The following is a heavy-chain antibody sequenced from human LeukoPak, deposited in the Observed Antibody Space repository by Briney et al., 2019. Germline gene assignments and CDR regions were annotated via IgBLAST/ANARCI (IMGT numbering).Heavy chain of an antibody. CDR2: IGGSGGST. CDR3: TKGRTSGFYSHFEY. CDR1: GFTFSSYD. V-gene: IGHV3-23*01. J-gene: IGHJ4*02. Sequence: GGSLRLSCAASGFTFSSYDMSWVRQAPGKGLEWVSVIGGSGGSTNYADSVKGRFTFSGDTSRNILYLQTNSLRPEDTAVYYCTKGRTSGFYSHFEYWGQGTLVTVSS. D-gene: IGHD3-22*01.